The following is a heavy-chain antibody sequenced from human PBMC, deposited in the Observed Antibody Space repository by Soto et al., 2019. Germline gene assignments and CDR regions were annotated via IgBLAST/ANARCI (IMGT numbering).Heavy chain of an antibody. CDR2: ISYDGRKK. J-gene: IGHJ4*02. D-gene: IGHD3-22*01. CDR3: AKDEGYYDTSGYSFDY. Sequence: GGSLRLSCAASGFTFSYYAMHWVRQAPGKGLEWVAVISYDGRKKDYTDSVRGRLTISRDNSKKTLYLEMNSLRPEDTAVYYCAKDEGYYDTSGYSFDYWGQGTLVTVSS. V-gene: IGHV3-30*18. CDR1: GFTFSYYA.